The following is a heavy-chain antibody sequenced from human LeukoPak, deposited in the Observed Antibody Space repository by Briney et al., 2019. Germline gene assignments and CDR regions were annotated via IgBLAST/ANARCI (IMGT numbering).Heavy chain of an antibody. CDR3: AKDYRRYYYGMDV. D-gene: IGHD4-11*01. CDR1: GFTFSSYG. J-gene: IGHJ6*02. CDR2: ISYDGSNK. Sequence: GRSLRLSCAASGFTFSSYGMHWVRQAPGKGLEWVAVISYDGSNKYYADSVKGRFTISRDNSKNTLYLKMNSLRAEDTAVYYCAKDYRRYYYGMDVWGQGTTVTVSS. V-gene: IGHV3-30*18.